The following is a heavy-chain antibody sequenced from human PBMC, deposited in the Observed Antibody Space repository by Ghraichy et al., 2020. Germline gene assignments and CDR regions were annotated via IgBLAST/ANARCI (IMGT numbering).Heavy chain of an antibody. CDR1: GGSISSGGYY. Sequence: SLNISCTVSGGSISSGGYYWSWIRQHPGKGLEWIGYIYYSGSTYYNPSLKSRVTISVDTSKNQFSLKLSPVTAADTAVYYCARDMVKMGGDYYGMDVWGQGTTVTVSS. J-gene: IGHJ6*02. V-gene: IGHV4-31*03. CDR2: IYYSGST. D-gene: IGHD5-18*01. CDR3: ARDMVKMGGDYYGMDV.